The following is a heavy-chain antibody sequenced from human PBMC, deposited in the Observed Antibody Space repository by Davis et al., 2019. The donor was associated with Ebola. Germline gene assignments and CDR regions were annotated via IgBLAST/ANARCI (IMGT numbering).Heavy chain of an antibody. CDR3: ARIGYSSSSFDY. CDR2: LKQDGSEI. Sequence: GGSLRLSCAASGFTFNNYWMSWVRQAPGKGLEWVANLKQDGSEIDSADSVKGRFMISRDNAKNSLYLQINSLRAEDTAIYYCARIGYSSSSFDYWGQGTLVTVSS. D-gene: IGHD6-6*01. CDR1: GFTFNNYW. V-gene: IGHV3-7*01. J-gene: IGHJ4*02.